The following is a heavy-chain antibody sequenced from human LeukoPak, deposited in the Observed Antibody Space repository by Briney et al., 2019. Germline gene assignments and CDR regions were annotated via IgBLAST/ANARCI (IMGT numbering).Heavy chain of an antibody. CDR3: ARERSGYPWACDY. CDR2: IKQDGSEK. D-gene: IGHD3-3*01. Sequence: GGSLRLSCAASGFTFSSYWMTWVRQAPGKGLEGVANIKQDGSEKYYVDSVEGRFTISRDNAKNSLYLQMNSLRVEDTAIYYCARERSGYPWACDYWGQGTLVTVSS. V-gene: IGHV3-7*03. J-gene: IGHJ4*02. CDR1: GFTFSSYW.